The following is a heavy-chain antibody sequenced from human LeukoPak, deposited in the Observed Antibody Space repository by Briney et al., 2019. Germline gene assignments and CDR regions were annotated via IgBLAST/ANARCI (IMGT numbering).Heavy chain of an antibody. CDR3: ARGWDSSGYHRGSVDY. Sequence: PGGSLRLSCAASGFTFSSYGMHWVRQAPGKGLEWVAVISYDGSNKYYADSVKGRFTISRDNSKNTLYLQMNSLRVEDTAVYYCARGWDSSGYHRGSVDYWGQGTLVTVSS. CDR2: ISYDGSNK. J-gene: IGHJ4*02. V-gene: IGHV3-30*03. D-gene: IGHD3-22*01. CDR1: GFTFSSYG.